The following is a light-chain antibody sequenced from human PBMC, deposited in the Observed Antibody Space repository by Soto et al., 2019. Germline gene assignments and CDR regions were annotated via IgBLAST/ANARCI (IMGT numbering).Light chain of an antibody. V-gene: IGKV1-5*01. CDR1: QSISTY. Sequence: DIQMTQSPSSLSASVGDRVTITCRASQSISTYVNWYQQKPGKAPELLIYDAASLQSGVPSTFSGSGSGTEFTLTINRLQPDDFATYYCQQYSTYPWTFGQGTKV. CDR3: QQYSTYPWT. CDR2: DAA. J-gene: IGKJ1*01.